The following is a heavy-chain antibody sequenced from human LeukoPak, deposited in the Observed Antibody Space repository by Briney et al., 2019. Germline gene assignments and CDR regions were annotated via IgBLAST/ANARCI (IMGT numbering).Heavy chain of an antibody. J-gene: IGHJ5*02. CDR2: IYYSGST. V-gene: IGHV4-59*01. CDR3: ARPHYCSGGSCYHFDP. CDR1: GGSISSYY. Sequence: SETLSLTCTVSGGSISSYYWSWIRQPPGKGLEWIGYIYYSGSTNYNPSLKSRVTISVDTSKNQFSLKLSSVTAADTAVYYCARPHYCSGGSCYHFDPWGQGTMVTVSS. D-gene: IGHD2-15*01.